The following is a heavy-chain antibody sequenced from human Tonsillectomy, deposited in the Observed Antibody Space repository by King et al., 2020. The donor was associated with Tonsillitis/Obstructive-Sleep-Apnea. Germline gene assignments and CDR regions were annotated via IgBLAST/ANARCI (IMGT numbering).Heavy chain of an antibody. CDR2: IWNDGSNK. CDR1: GFTFKNYG. J-gene: IGHJ4*02. V-gene: IGHV3-33*01. CDR3: ARDPQQQLVRYFDY. Sequence: VQLVESGGGVVQPGRSLRLSCAASGFTFKNYGMHWVRQTPGKGLEWVAVIWNDGSNKYYADSVKGRLTISRDNSKNTLYLQMNSLRAEDTAVYYCARDPQQQLVRYFDYWGQGTLVTVSS. D-gene: IGHD6-13*01.